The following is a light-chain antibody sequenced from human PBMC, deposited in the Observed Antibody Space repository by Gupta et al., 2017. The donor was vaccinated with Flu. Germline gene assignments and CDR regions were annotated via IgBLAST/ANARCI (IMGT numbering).Light chain of an antibody. CDR3: QQYQSWPLT. Sequence: EIVMTHSPATLSVSPGERVTLSCRASQSVNDNLAWYQQKPGQVPRLLIYAASTRATGIPARFSGSGSGTEFTLTVGSLQSEDFAVYYCQQYQSWPLTFGPGTKVDVK. CDR1: QSVNDN. CDR2: AAS. V-gene: IGKV3D-15*01. J-gene: IGKJ3*01.